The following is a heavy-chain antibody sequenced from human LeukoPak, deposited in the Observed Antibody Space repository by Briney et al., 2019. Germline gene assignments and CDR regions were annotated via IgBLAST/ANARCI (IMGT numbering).Heavy chain of an antibody. J-gene: IGHJ5*02. CDR1: GGSFSGYY. V-gene: IGHV4-34*01. D-gene: IGHD2-2*01. CDR2: INHSGST. Sequence: SETLSLTCAVYGGSFSGYYWSWIRQPPGKGLEWIGEINHSGSTNYNPSLKSRVTISVDTSKNQFSLKLSSVSAADTAVYYCAIRGDIVVVPGAKNWLDPWGQGTLVTVSS. CDR3: AIRGDIVVVPGAKNWLDP.